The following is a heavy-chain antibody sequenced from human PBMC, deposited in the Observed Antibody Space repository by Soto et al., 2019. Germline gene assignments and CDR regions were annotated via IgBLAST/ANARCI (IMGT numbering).Heavy chain of an antibody. CDR3: ARDRVVAGTVDY. V-gene: IGHV1-3*01. CDR1: GYTFSNYA. D-gene: IGHD2-2*01. CDR2: INGDNGHT. J-gene: IGHJ4*02. Sequence: QVQLVQSGAEVKKPGDSVKVSCKTSGYTFSNYAMHWVRQAPGQSLEWMGWINGDNGHTEYSQNFQCRVTMTRDTYASTTYMELSSLRSEDTAVYYCARDRVVAGTVDYWGQGTLVTVSS.